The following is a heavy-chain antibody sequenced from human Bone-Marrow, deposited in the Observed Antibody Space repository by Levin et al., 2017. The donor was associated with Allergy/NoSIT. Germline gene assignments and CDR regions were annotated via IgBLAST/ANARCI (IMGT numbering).Heavy chain of an antibody. J-gene: IGHJ4*02. V-gene: IGHV2-5*01. CDR3: AHVKRRMVGSSGYHHFDY. CDR1: GFSLSTSEVG. CDR2: IYWNDDK. Sequence: KSGPTLVKPTQTLTLTCTFSGFSLSTSEVGVAWIRQPPGKALEWLALIYWNDDKRYSPSLKSRLTITKDTSKNQVALTMTNMDPVDTATYHCAHVKRRMVGSSGYHHFDYWGQGTLVTVSS. D-gene: IGHD3-22*01.